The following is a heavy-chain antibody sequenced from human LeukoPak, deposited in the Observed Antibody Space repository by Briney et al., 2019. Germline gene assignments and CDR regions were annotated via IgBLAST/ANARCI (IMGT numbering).Heavy chain of an antibody. CDR2: ISSSSSYI. D-gene: IGHD4-11*01. CDR3: ARDSSNYERWFDP. Sequence: GGSLRLSCAASGFTFSSYSMNWVRQAPGKGLEWVSSISSSSSYIYYADSVKGRFTISRDNAKNSLYLQMNSLRAEDTAVYYCARDSSNYERWFDPWGQGTPVTVSS. V-gene: IGHV3-21*01. CDR1: GFTFSSYS. J-gene: IGHJ5*02.